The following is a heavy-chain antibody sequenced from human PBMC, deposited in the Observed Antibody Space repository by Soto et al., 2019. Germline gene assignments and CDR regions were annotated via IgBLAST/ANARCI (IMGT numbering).Heavy chain of an antibody. V-gene: IGHV1-3*01. CDR1: GYTFTSYA. D-gene: IGHD3-10*01. CDR2: INAGNGTT. Sequence: GSVKVSCKASGYTFTSYAMDWGRPAPGQRLEWMGWINAGNGTTKYSQKFQGRVTITRDTSASTAYMELSSLRSEDTAVYYCARGWFGELPRLYYYYYGMDVWGQGTTVTVSS. CDR3: ARGWFGELPRLYYYYYGMDV. J-gene: IGHJ6*02.